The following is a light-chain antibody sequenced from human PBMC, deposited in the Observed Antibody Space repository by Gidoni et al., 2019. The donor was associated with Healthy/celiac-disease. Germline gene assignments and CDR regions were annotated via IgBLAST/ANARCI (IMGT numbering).Light chain of an antibody. CDR2: GNS. V-gene: IGLV1-40*01. CDR1: SSNIGAGYD. Sequence: QSVLTQPPSVSAAPGQRVTISCTGSSSNIGAGYDVHWYQQLPGTAPKLLIYGNSNRPSGVPDRFSGSKSGTSASLAITGLQAEDEADYYCQSYDSRLMVFGGGTKLTVL. J-gene: IGLJ2*01. CDR3: QSYDSRLMV.